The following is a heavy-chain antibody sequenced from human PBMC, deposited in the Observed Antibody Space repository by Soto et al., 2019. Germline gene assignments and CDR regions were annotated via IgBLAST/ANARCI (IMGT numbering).Heavy chain of an antibody. Sequence: HPGGSLRLSCAASGFIFSSYEMNWVRLAPGKGLEWVSYISSGAGAIYYADSVKGRFTISRDNAKNSLYLQMNSLRAEDTAVYYCARGGVPIDYWGQGTLVTVSS. CDR1: GFIFSSYE. CDR3: ARGGVPIDY. D-gene: IGHD3-10*01. J-gene: IGHJ4*02. CDR2: ISSGAGAI. V-gene: IGHV3-48*03.